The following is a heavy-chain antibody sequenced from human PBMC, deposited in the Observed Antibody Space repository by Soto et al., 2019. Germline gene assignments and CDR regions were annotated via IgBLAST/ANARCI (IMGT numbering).Heavy chain of an antibody. D-gene: IGHD2-2*01. CDR3: AKDRRSVPAATYYFDY. Sequence: PGGSLRLSCAASGFTFSSYAMSWVRQAPGKELEWVSAISGSGGSTYYADSVKGRFTISRDNSKNTLYLQMNSLRAEDTAVYYCAKDRRSVPAATYYFDYWGQGTLVTVSS. V-gene: IGHV3-23*01. J-gene: IGHJ4*02. CDR1: GFTFSSYA. CDR2: ISGSGGST.